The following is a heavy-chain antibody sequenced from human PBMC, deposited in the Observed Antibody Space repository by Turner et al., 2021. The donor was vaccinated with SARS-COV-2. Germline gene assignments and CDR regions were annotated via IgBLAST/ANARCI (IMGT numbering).Heavy chain of an antibody. CDR1: GVSVRRSSDY. CDR2: IYYSGST. Sequence: QLQLQVSGPGLGEPSETLSLTCAVSGVSVRRSSDYWGWIRQPPGTGLGWIGSIYYSGSTYYNRCLKSRVTISVDTCKNQSSLKLSSVTAADTAVYYCARLPVGYYGSGSYYHYGMDVWGQGTTVTVSS. D-gene: IGHD3-10*01. J-gene: IGHJ6*02. V-gene: IGHV4-39*01. CDR3: ARLPVGYYGSGSYYHYGMDV.